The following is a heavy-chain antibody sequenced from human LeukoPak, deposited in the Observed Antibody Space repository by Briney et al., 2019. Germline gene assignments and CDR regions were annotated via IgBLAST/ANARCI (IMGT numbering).Heavy chain of an antibody. Sequence: KPSETLSLTCSVSGGSIRSTTYYWGWIRQPPGKGLEWIGSIYYSGNTYYSPSLMSRVTISVDTSKNQFSLNLSSVTAADTAVYFCARAPHFFDTSGSRYYFDYWGQGALVIVSS. V-gene: IGHV4-39*07. CDR2: IYYSGNT. J-gene: IGHJ4*02. CDR1: GGSIRSTTYY. CDR3: ARAPHFFDTSGSRYYFDY. D-gene: IGHD3-22*01.